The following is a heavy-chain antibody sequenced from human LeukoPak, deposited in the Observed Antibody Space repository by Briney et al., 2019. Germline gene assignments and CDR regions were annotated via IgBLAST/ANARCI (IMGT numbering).Heavy chain of an antibody. CDR3: ARGGSEFSGGYYYYAMDV. D-gene: IGHD4-23*01. V-gene: IGHV4-59*08. CDR1: GGSISSLY. Sequence: SETLSLTCSVSGGSISSLYWSWIRQPPGKGLEWIGYIYYTGSTNYNPSLKSRVTMFVDMSKNQFSLRLSSVTAADTAVYYCARGGSEFSGGYYYYAMDVWGQGTTVTVSS. J-gene: IGHJ6*02. CDR2: IYYTGST.